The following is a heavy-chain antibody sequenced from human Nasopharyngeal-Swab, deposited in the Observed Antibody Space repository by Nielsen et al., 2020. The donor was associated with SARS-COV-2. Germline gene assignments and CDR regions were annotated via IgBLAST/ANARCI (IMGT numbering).Heavy chain of an antibody. J-gene: IGHJ5*02. CDR3: ARDTYYDSRGIDP. CDR1: GGPFSGYY. Sequence: SETLSLTCAVYGGPFSGYYWSWIRQPPGKGLEWIGEINHSGSTNYNPSLKSRVTISVDTSKNQFSLKLSSVTAADTAVYYCARDTYYDSRGIDPWGQGTLVTVSS. V-gene: IGHV4-34*01. CDR2: INHSGST. D-gene: IGHD3-22*01.